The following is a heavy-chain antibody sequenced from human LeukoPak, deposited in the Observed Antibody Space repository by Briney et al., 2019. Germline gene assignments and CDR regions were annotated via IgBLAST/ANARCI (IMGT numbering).Heavy chain of an antibody. CDR1: GYNFGNFG. CDR2: ISGDKENT. D-gene: IGHD6-13*01. CDR3: ARDFSRQQLSS. Sequence: AAVKISCKSAGYNFGNFGITWVRQAPGQRLEWMGCISGDKENTKYAEKFRDRVTMTSDRHTYTASLEVRSLRSADTAIYYCARDFSRQQLSSWGQGTLVIVSS. V-gene: IGHV1-18*01. J-gene: IGHJ5*02.